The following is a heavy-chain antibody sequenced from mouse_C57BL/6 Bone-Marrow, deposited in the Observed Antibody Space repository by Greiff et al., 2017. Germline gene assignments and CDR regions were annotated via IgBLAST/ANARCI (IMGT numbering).Heavy chain of an antibody. CDR3: ARGYSNQRY. V-gene: IGHV14-4*01. Sequence: EVQVVESGAELVRPGASVKLSCTASGFNIKDDYMHWVKQRPEQGLEWIGWIDPENGDTEYASKFQGKATITADTSSNTAYLQLSSLTSEDSAVYYCARGYSNQRYWGQGTTLTVSS. D-gene: IGHD2-5*01. CDR2: IDPENGDT. J-gene: IGHJ2*01. CDR1: GFNIKDDY.